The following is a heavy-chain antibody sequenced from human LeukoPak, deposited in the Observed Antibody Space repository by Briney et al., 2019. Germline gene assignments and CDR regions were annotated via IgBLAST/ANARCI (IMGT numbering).Heavy chain of an antibody. D-gene: IGHD6-19*01. J-gene: IGHJ4*02. CDR3: AKGIAVAGTNY. CDR2: IWYDGSNK. V-gene: IGHV3-33*06. CDR1: GFTFSSYG. Sequence: PGGSLRLSCAASGFTFSSYGMHWVRQAPGKGLEWVAVIWYDGSNKYYADSVKGRFTISRDNSKNTLYLQMNSLRAEDTAVYYCAKGIAVAGTNYWGQGTLVTVSS.